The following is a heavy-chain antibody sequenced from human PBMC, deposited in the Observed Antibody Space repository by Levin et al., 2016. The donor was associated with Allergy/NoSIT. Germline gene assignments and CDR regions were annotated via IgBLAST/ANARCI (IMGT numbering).Heavy chain of an antibody. V-gene: IGHV4-30-4*08. CDR3: ARGDDDNYGGEGVYFDY. CDR1: GGSISSGGYY. J-gene: IGHJ4*02. CDR2: IYYSGST. Sequence: SETLSLTCTVSGGSISSGGYYWSWIRQHPGKGLEWIGYIYYSGSTYYNPSLKSRVTISVDTSKNQFSLKLSSVTAADTAVYYCARGDDDNYGGEGVYFDYWGQGTLVTVSS. D-gene: IGHD4-23*01.